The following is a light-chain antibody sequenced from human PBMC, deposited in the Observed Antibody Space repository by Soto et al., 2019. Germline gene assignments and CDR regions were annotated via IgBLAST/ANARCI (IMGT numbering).Light chain of an antibody. V-gene: IGKV3D-20*02. CDR2: DAS. J-gene: IGKJ1*01. Sequence: EIVLTQSPGTLSLSPGERATLSCRASQTLRRTYIAWYQQKPGQAPRVLIYDASNRATGIPVRFSGSGSGTDYTLTVSSLEPEDFAVYYCQQRSNLPWTFGQGTKVDIK. CDR3: QQRSNLPWT. CDR1: QTLRRTY.